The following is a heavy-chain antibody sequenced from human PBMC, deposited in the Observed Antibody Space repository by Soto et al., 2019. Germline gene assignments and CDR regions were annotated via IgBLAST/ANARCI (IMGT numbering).Heavy chain of an antibody. CDR3: VSGVVITLFDY. CDR2: ISWNSGSI. CDR1: GFTFDDYA. D-gene: IGHD2-21*01. J-gene: IGHJ4*02. Sequence: EVQLVESGGGLVQPGRSLRLSCAASGFTFDDYAMLWVRQAPGKGLEWVSGISWNSGSIGYADSVKGRFTISRDNAKNSLYLQMNSLRAEDTALYYGVSGVVITLFDYWGQGTLVTVSS. V-gene: IGHV3-9*01.